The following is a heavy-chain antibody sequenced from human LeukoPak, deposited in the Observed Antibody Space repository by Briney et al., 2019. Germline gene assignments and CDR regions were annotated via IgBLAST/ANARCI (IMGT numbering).Heavy chain of an antibody. CDR2: TYYRSKWYN. CDR3: ARDLGTTGWHTFDY. CDR1: GDSVSSKNGA. V-gene: IGHV6-1*01. J-gene: IGHJ4*02. Sequence: SQTLSPTCDVSGDSVSSKNGAWNWIRQSPSRGLEWLGRTYYRSKWYNDYAESMEGRMTISQDTSKNQYSLHLNSVTPDDTAVYYCARDLGTTGWHTFDYWGQGTLVTVSS. D-gene: IGHD6-19*01.